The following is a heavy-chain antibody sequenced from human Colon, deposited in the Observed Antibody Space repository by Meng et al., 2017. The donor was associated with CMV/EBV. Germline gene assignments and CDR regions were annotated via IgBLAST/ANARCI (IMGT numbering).Heavy chain of an antibody. CDR1: GYSFSSYW. CDR2: IYPTDSNT. CDR3: ARHAGGSNPLDF. Sequence: GSLRLSCKGSGYSFSSYWIAWMRQMPGKGLEWMGIIYPTDSNTKYSPSFHGQVTISVDRSINTAYLQWSSLKASDTALYFCARHAGGSNPLDFWGQGTLVTVSS. J-gene: IGHJ4*02. V-gene: IGHV5-51*01. D-gene: IGHD2-15*01.